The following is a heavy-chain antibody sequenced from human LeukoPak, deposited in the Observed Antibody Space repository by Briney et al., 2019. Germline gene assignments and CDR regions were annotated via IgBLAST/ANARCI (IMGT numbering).Heavy chain of an antibody. Sequence: GGSLRLSCAASGFPFDSFWMHWVRQAPGKGLVWVSDMNEYSTTIRYADSVKGRFTISRDNAKSILYLQMNNLRAEDTAMYFCARGGVNPVDHWGQGTLVTVSS. D-gene: IGHD1-14*01. V-gene: IGHV3-74*01. CDR1: GFPFDSFW. CDR2: MNEYSTTI. J-gene: IGHJ4*02. CDR3: ARGGVNPVDH.